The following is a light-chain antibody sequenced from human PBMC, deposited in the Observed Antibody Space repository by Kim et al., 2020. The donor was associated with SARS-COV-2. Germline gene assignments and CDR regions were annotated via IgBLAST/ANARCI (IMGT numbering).Light chain of an antibody. V-gene: IGKV3-15*01. CDR1: QSISSN. J-gene: IGKJ1*01. Sequence: EIVMTQPPATLSVSPGERVTLSCRASQSISSNLGWYQQKPGQAPRLLIYGASTRATGIPARFSGSGSGTEFTLTISSLQSEDFAVYCCQQYNDWPWTFGQGTKVDIK. CDR3: QQYNDWPWT. CDR2: GAS.